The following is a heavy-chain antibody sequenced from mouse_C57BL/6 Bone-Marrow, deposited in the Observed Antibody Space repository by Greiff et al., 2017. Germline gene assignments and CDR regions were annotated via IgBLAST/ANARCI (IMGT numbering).Heavy chain of an antibody. CDR2: IYPGDGDT. D-gene: IGHD1-1*01. CDR1: GYAFSSYW. J-gene: IGHJ1*03. Sequence: VQGVESGAELVKPGASVKISCKASGYAFSSYWMNWVKQRPGKGLEWIGQIYPGDGDTNYNGKFKGKATLTADKSSSTAYMQLSSLTSEDSAVYFCARYPPHYYGSSHWYFDVWGTGTTVTVSS. CDR3: ARYPPHYYGSSHWYFDV. V-gene: IGHV1-80*01.